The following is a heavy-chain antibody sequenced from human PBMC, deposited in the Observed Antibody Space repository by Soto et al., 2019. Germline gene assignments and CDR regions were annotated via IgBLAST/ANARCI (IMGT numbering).Heavy chain of an antibody. CDR2: FSGSGGST. V-gene: IGHV3-23*01. D-gene: IGHD7-27*01. CDR3: AKDPGLNWAYDAFDI. Sequence: GGSLRLSCAASGLTFSSYAMSWVRQAPGKGLEWVSAFSGSGGSTYYADSVKGRVTISRDNSKNTLYLQMNSLRAEDTAVYYCAKDPGLNWAYDAFDIWGQGTMVTVSS. J-gene: IGHJ3*02. CDR1: GLTFSSYA.